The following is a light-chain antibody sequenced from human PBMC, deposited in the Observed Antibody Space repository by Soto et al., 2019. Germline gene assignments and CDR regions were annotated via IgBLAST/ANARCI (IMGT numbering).Light chain of an antibody. CDR2: GAS. CDR3: QQYGSSGT. Sequence: EILMTQSPAILSVSPGERATLSCRASQSVSSDLAWYHQKPGQAPRLLIYGASTRATGIPARFSGSGSGTDFTLTISRLEPEDFAVYYCQQYGSSGTFGQGTKVDIK. J-gene: IGKJ1*01. CDR1: QSVSSD. V-gene: IGKV3-15*01.